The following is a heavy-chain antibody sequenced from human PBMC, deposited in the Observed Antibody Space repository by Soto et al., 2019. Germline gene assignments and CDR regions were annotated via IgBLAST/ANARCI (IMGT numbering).Heavy chain of an antibody. D-gene: IGHD5-12*01. CDR1: GGSISSGGYY. CDR2: IYYSGST. J-gene: IGHJ4*02. CDR3: ARDSAIVATRYFVY. Sequence: QVQLQESGPGLVKPSQTLSLTCTVSGGSISSGGYYCSWIRQHPGKGLEWIGNIYYSGSTYYNPSLKSRVTISVDTSKNQFSLKLSSVTAADTAVYYCARDSAIVATRYFVYWGQGTLVTVSS. V-gene: IGHV4-31*03.